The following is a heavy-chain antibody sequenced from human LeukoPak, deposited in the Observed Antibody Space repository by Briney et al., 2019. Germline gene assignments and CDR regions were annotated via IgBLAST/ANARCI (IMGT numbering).Heavy chain of an antibody. V-gene: IGHV3-21*01. D-gene: IGHD6-19*01. CDR2: ISSSSSYI. J-gene: IGHJ4*02. CDR3: ARDGPPRDAVAGTGYFDY. Sequence: GGSLRLSCAASGFTFSSYSMNWVRQAPGKGLEWVSSISSSSSYIYYADSVKGRFTISRDNAKNSLYLQMNSLRAEDTAVYYCARDGPPRDAVAGTGYFDYWGQGTLVTVSS. CDR1: GFTFSSYS.